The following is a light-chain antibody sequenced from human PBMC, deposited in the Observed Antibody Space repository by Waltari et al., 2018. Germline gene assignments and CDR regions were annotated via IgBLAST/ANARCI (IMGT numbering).Light chain of an antibody. CDR2: EVT. J-gene: IGLJ3*02. CDR1: SDDVGSYNF. Sequence: QSALTQPASVSGSAGQSITISCTGTSDDVGSYNFVSWYHQNPGKAPRLLISEVTKRPYGVSSRLSGSKSGLTASLTISGLQTEDEADYYCCSYAGGATWVFGGGTKLTVL. V-gene: IGLV2-23*02. CDR3: CSYAGGATWV.